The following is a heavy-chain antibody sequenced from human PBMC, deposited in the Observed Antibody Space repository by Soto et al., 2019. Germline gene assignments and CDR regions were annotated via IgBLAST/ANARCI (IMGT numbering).Heavy chain of an antibody. J-gene: IGHJ4*02. CDR1: GFTFSSYS. CDR2: ISSSSSYI. Sequence: EVQLVESGGGLVKPGGSLRLSCAASGFTFSSYSMNWVRQAPGKGLEWVSSISSSSSYIYYADSVKGRFTISRDNAKNSLYLQMNSLRAEDTAVYYCAPQDGTGYFEDYWGRGTLVTVSS. CDR3: APQDGTGYFEDY. V-gene: IGHV3-21*01. D-gene: IGHD3-9*01.